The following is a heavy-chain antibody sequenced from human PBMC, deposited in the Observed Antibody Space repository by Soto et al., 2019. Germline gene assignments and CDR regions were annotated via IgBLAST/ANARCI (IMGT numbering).Heavy chain of an antibody. V-gene: IGHV1-69*13. J-gene: IGHJ4*02. CDR1: VGTFSSYA. CDR2: IIPIFGTA. D-gene: IGHD2-15*01. CDR3: ARGRLPYCSGGSCYSGADY. Sequence: SVKVSCKASVGTFSSYAISWVRQAPGQGLEWMGGIIPIFGTANYAQKFQGRVTITADESTSTAYMELSSLRSEDTAVYYCARGRLPYCSGGSCYSGADYWGQGTLVTVS.